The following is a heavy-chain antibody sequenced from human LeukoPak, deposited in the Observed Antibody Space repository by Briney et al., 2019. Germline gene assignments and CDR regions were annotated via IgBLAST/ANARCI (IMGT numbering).Heavy chain of an antibody. D-gene: IGHD5-18*01. V-gene: IGHV5-51*01. CDR2: IYPGDSDT. CDR1: GYSFTSYW. CDR3: ARSGKYSYGYYYYGMDV. J-gene: IGHJ6*02. Sequence: GESLKISCKGSGYSFTSYWIGWVRQMPGKGLEWMGIIYPGDSDTRYSPSFQGQVTISADKSISTAYLQWSSLKASDTAMYYCARSGKYSYGYYYYGMDVWGQGTLVTVSS.